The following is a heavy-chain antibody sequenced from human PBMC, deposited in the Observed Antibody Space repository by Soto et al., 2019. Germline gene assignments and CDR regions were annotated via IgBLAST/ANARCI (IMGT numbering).Heavy chain of an antibody. V-gene: IGHV1-46*01. Sequence: QVQLVQSGAEVRKPGASVRVSCKASGYTFTSYSMHWVRQAPGHGLEWMGIINPSGGSTYYAQKFQGILTLTRDTSTSTVHMELSNLRSEDTAVYFCASHYGDWAYFDYWGQGTLVTVSS. D-gene: IGHD4-17*01. CDR2: INPSGGST. CDR1: GYTFTSYS. CDR3: ASHYGDWAYFDY. J-gene: IGHJ4*02.